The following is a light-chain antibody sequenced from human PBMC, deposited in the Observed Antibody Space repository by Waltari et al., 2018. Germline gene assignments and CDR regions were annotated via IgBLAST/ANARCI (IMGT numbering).Light chain of an antibody. J-gene: IGKJ4*01. CDR3: QQRRNWPLT. Sequence: RVIERVGSSLVCYQHRPGQPPSLLIYDASYRATGIPARFSGSGSETDFTLTISSLQPEDFAVYYCQQRRNWPLTFGGGTRVQI. CDR2: DAS. V-gene: IGKV3-11*01. CDR1: ERVGSS.